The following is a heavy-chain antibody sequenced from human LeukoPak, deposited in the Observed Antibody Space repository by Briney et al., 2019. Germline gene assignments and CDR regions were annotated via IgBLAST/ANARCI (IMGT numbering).Heavy chain of an antibody. CDR2: IYTSGST. CDR1: GGSISSHY. V-gene: IGHV4-4*07. D-gene: IGHD3-10*01. Sequence: SSETLSLTCTVSGGSISSHYWSWIRQPAGKGLEWIGRIYTSGSTNYNPSLKSRVTMSVDTSKNQFSLKLSSVTAADTAVYYCARASRLWFGELLSWFDPWGQGTLVTVSS. CDR3: ARASRLWFGELLSWFDP. J-gene: IGHJ5*02.